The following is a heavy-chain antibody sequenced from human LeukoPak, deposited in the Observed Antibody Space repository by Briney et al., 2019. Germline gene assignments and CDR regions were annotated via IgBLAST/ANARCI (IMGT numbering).Heavy chain of an antibody. CDR2: MYTSGST. CDR3: ARDPSLGSYFDY. Sequence: SETLSLTCTVSGGSISSPYWTWIRQPAGKGLEWIGRMYTSGSTNYNPSLKSRVTMSLDTSKNQFSLKLSSMTAADTAVYFCARDPSLGSYFDYWGQGTLVTVSS. D-gene: IGHD7-27*01. CDR1: GGSISSPY. J-gene: IGHJ4*02. V-gene: IGHV4-4*07.